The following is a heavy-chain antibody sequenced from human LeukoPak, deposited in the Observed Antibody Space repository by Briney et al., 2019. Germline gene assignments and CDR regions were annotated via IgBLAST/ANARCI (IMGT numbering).Heavy chain of an antibody. J-gene: IGHJ6*02. D-gene: IGHD2-2*01. CDR2: IYRNADGGTT. V-gene: IGHV3-15*05. CDR3: TTDSYCSTTTCYASSNYYYGLDA. Sequence: GGSLRLSCAASGFTFSNAWMTWVRRAPGKGLEWVGRIYRNADGGTTDYAAPVKGRFTISRDDSKNTLYLQMNSLKTEDTAVYYCTTDSYCSTTTCYASSNYYYGLDAWGQGTSVTVSS. CDR1: GFTFSNAW.